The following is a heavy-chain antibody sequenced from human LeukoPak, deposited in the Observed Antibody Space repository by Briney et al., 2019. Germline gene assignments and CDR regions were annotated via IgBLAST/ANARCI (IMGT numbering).Heavy chain of an antibody. CDR1: GYTFINYD. V-gene: IGHV1-18*01. J-gene: IGHJ6*03. CDR3: ARATLPGYYYYMDV. CDR2: ISTYNGNA. Sequence: ASVTVSCKASGYTFINYDINWVRQAPGQGLEWMGWISTYNGNANFAQKLQGRVTMTTDTSTSTAYMELRSLRSDDTAVYYCARATLPGYYYYMDVWGKGTTVTISS.